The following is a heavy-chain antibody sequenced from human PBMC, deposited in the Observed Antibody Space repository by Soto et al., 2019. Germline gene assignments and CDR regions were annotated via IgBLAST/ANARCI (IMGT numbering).Heavy chain of an antibody. J-gene: IGHJ3*02. CDR3: ARGPRVVWVVPTAQRDFFDI. Sequence: SETLSLTCAVYGGSFSDFYWNCIRQPPGKGLEWIGEINHSGSTSYNPSLKSRVTISVDTSKNQISLKLTSVTAADTAVYYCARGPRVVWVVPTAQRDFFDIWGQGTMVTVS. D-gene: IGHD2-2*01. V-gene: IGHV4-34*01. CDR1: GGSFSDFY. CDR2: INHSGST.